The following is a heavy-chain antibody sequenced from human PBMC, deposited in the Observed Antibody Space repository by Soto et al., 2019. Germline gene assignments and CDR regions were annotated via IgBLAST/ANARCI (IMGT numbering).Heavy chain of an antibody. CDR3: AKDQRRYCSGGSCFPLFDY. V-gene: IGHV3-30*18. D-gene: IGHD2-15*01. Sequence: LRLSCAASGFTFSSYGMHWVRRAPGKGLEWVAVISYDGSNKYYADSVKGRFTISRDNSKNTLYLQMNSLRAEDTAVYYCAKDQRRYCSGGSCFPLFDYWGQGTLVTVSS. CDR1: GFTFSSYG. J-gene: IGHJ4*02. CDR2: ISYDGSNK.